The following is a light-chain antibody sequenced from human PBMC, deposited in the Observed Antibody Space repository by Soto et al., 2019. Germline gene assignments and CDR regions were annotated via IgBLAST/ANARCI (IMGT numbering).Light chain of an antibody. J-gene: IGKJ1*01. Sequence: EIVMTQSPATLSVSPGERATPSCRASQGVSSSLAWYQHKPGQAPRLLIYGASTRAPGFPARFSGSGSGTDFTLTISSLQSEDFAVYYCQQYNNWPWTFGQGTKVDIK. CDR2: GAS. V-gene: IGKV3-15*01. CDR1: QGVSSS. CDR3: QQYNNWPWT.